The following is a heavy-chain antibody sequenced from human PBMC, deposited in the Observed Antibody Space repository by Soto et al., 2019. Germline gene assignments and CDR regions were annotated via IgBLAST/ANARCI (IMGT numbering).Heavy chain of an antibody. CDR3: ARAGASGSPIGY. Sequence: QVQLVQSVAEVKKPGSSVKVSCKASGGTFSSYAISWVRPATGQGLEWTGGFIPIFGTANYARKFQGRVTITADEPTSTAYMELSSLRSEDTAVYYCARAGASGSPIGYWGQGPVVTVSS. J-gene: IGHJ4*02. D-gene: IGHD3-22*01. V-gene: IGHV1-69*01. CDR2: FIPIFGTA. CDR1: GGTFSSYA.